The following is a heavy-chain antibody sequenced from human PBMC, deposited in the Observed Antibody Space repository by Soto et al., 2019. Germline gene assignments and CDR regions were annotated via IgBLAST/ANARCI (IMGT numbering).Heavy chain of an antibody. CDR1: GFTFSSYG. Sequence: QVQLVESGGGEVQPGRSLRLSCAASGFTFSSYGMHWVRQAPGKGLEWVAVISYDGSNKYYADSVKGRFTISRDNSKNTLYLQMNSLRAEDTAVYYCANLAALSYDYWGQGTLVTVSS. J-gene: IGHJ4*02. CDR2: ISYDGSNK. CDR3: ANLAALSYDY. V-gene: IGHV3-30*18. D-gene: IGHD6-19*01.